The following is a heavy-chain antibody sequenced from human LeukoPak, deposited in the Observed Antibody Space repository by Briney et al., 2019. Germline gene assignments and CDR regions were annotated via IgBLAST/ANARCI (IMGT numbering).Heavy chain of an antibody. Sequence: GGSLRLSCAASGFTFSSYAMSWVRQAPGKGLEWVSSITGSSASTYYADSVKGRFTISRDNSKNTLYLQMNSLRAEDRAVYFCAKLDYYDTHWGQGTLVTVSS. D-gene: IGHD3-22*01. CDR1: GFTFSSYA. CDR2: ITGSSAST. J-gene: IGHJ4*02. V-gene: IGHV3-23*01. CDR3: AKLDYYDTH.